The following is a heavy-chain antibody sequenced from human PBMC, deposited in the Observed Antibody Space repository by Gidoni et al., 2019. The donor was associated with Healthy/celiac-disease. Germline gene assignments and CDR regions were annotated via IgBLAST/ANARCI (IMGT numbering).Heavy chain of an antibody. V-gene: IGHV3-30-3*01. D-gene: IGHD3-16*01. Sequence: QVQLVESGGGVVQPGRSRRLPCSASGFTFSSCAMHWVRQAPGKGLEWVAVISYDGSNKYYADSVKGRFTISRDNSKNTLYLQMNSLRAEDTAVYYCASWDGAYDAFDIWGQGTMVTVSS. CDR1: GFTFSSCA. J-gene: IGHJ3*02. CDR2: ISYDGSNK. CDR3: ASWDGAYDAFDI.